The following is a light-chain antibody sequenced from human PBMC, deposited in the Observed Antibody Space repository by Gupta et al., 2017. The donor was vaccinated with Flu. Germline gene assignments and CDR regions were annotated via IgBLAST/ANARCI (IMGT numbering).Light chain of an antibody. CDR1: EGISTW. V-gene: IGKV1-12*02. CDR3: QQSNKFPFT. Sequence: DIQMTQSPSVVSASVGDRVTITCRASEGISTWLAWYQQMPGKAPKLLIYDASTLETGVPSRFSGSGAGTDFTLTINILQPEDFATYYCQQSNKFPFTFGPGTKVDFK. CDR2: DAS. J-gene: IGKJ3*01.